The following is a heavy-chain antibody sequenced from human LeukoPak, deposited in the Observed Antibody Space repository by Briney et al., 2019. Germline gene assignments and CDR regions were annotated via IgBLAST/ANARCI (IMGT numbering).Heavy chain of an antibody. J-gene: IGHJ4*02. CDR2: IYYSGST. V-gene: IGHV4-61*01. Sequence: PSETLSLTCTVSGGSVSSGSYYRSWIRQPPGKGLEWIGYIYYSGSTNYNPSLKSRVTISVDTSENQFSPKLSSVTAADTAVYYCARVGYCSGGSCYTTSFDYWGQGTLVTVSS. D-gene: IGHD2-15*01. CDR1: GGSVSSGSYY. CDR3: ARVGYCSGGSCYTTSFDY.